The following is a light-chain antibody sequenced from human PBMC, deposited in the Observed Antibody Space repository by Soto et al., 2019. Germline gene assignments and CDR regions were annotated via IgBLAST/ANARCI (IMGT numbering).Light chain of an antibody. V-gene: IGLV2-18*02. CDR1: SSDVGKYDR. Sequence: QSVLTQLPSGSGSPGESVTISCTGTSSDVGKYDRLSWYQQPPGTARKLIIYEVTNRPSGVPARFSGSKSGNTASLTISGLQAEDEAEYYCSSYTSSSRYVFGTGTKVTVL. CDR2: EVT. CDR3: SSYTSSSRYV. J-gene: IGLJ1*01.